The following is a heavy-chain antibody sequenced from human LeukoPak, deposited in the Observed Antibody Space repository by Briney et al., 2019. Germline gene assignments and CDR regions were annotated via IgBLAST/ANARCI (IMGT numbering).Heavy chain of an antibody. J-gene: IGHJ1*01. V-gene: IGHV4-59*01. CDR3: ARDRMGISQH. CDR1: GGSNSSYY. Sequence: PSETLSLTCTVSGGSNSSYYWSCIRQPPGKGLEWIGYIYYSGSTNYNPSLKSRVTISVDTSKNQFSLKLSSVTAADTAVYYCARDRMGISQHWGQGTLVTVSS. CDR2: IYYSGST. D-gene: IGHD1-26*01.